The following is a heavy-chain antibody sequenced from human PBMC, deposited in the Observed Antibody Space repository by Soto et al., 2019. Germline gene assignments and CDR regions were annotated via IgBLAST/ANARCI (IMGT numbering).Heavy chain of an antibody. D-gene: IGHD1-26*01. J-gene: IGHJ2*01. CDR3: ARGGSLNWYFDL. V-gene: IGHV3-74*01. Sequence: EVQLVESGGGLVQPGGSLRLSCAASGFTFSSYWMHWVRQAPGKGLVWVSRINSDGSSTSYADSVKGRFTISRDNAKNTLYLQMNSLRVEDTAVYYRARGGSLNWYFDLWVRGTLVTVSS. CDR1: GFTFSSYW. CDR2: INSDGSST.